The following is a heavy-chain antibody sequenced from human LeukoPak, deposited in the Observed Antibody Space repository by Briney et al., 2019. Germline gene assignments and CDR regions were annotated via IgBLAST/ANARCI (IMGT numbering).Heavy chain of an antibody. Sequence: PSQTLSLTCTVSGGSISSGGYYWSWIRQHPGKGLEWIGYIYYSGSTYYNPSLKSRVTISVDTSKNQFSLKLSSVTAADTAVYYCARRLYSSGFYYFDYWGQGTLVTVSS. V-gene: IGHV4-31*03. CDR3: ARRLYSSGFYYFDY. CDR2: IYYSGST. CDR1: GGSISSGGYY. J-gene: IGHJ4*02. D-gene: IGHD6-19*01.